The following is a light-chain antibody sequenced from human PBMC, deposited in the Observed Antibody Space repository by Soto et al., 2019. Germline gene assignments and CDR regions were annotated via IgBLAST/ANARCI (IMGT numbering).Light chain of an antibody. Sequence: QSVLTQPASVSGSPGQSITISCTGTSSDVGNYNYVSWYQQHPGKAPKLMIYDVSNRPSGVSNRFSGSKPGITASLTISGLQAEDEADYYCSSYTSSSTYVFGTGTKVTVL. CDR2: DVS. CDR3: SSYTSSSTYV. CDR1: SSDVGNYNY. V-gene: IGLV2-14*01. J-gene: IGLJ1*01.